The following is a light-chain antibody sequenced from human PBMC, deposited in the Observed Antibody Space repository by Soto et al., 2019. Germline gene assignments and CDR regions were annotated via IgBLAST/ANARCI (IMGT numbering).Light chain of an antibody. J-gene: IGKJ2*01. CDR2: GAS. Sequence: EIVVMQSPGTLSLSPGERATLSCRASQSVSSFYLAWYQQKPGQAPRLLISGASSRATGIPDRFSGSGSGKDLTVTISRLEPEDFAFYYCQHYGSSPPYTFGQGTKLEI. CDR3: QHYGSSPPYT. V-gene: IGKV3-20*01. CDR1: QSVSSFY.